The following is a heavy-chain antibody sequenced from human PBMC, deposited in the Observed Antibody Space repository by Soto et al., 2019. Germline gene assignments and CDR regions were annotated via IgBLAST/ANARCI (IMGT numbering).Heavy chain of an antibody. CDR3: AKDSRLYSSSSAYFDY. D-gene: IGHD6-6*01. J-gene: IGHJ4*02. V-gene: IGHV3-23*01. CDR2: ISGSGGST. Sequence: PGGSLRLSCAASGFTFSSYAMSWVRQAPGKGLEWVSAISGSGGSTYYADSVKGRFTISRDNSKNTLYLQMNSLRAEDTAVYYCAKDSRLYSSSSAYFDYWGQGTLVTVSS. CDR1: GFTFSSYA.